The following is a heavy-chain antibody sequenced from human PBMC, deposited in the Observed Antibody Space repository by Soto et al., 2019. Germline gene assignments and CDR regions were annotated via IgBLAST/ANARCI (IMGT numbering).Heavy chain of an antibody. V-gene: IGHV1-69*13. CDR3: ARGFEGGSSNYPYGMDV. J-gene: IGHJ6*02. CDR2: IIPILGTA. CDR1: GGTFSSYA. Sequence: GASVKVSCKASGGTFSSYAISWVRQAPGQGLEWMGGIIPILGTANYAQKFQGRVTITADESTSTAYMELSSLRSEDTAVYYCARGFEGGSSNYPYGMDVWGQGTTVTVSS. D-gene: IGHD3-16*01.